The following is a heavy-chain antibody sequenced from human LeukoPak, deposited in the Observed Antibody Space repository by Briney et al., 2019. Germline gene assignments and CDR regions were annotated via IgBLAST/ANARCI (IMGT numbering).Heavy chain of an antibody. CDR3: AKIPSAVPGRRFDY. D-gene: IGHD6-19*01. V-gene: IGHV3-21*01. CDR2: ISSSSRYI. CDR1: GFTFSSYS. Sequence: NPGGSLRLSCAASGFTFSSYSMNWVRQAPGKGLEWVSSISSSSRYIYYADSVKGRFTISRDDAKNSLYLQMNSLRAEDTAVYYCAKIPSAVPGRRFDYWGQGTLVTVSS. J-gene: IGHJ4*02.